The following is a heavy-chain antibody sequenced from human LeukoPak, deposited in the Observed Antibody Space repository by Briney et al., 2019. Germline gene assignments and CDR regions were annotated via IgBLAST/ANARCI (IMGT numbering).Heavy chain of an antibody. V-gene: IGHV1-69*01. CDR1: GGTFSSYA. CDR2: IIPIFGTA. Sequence: ASVKVSCKASGGTFSSYAISWVRQATGQGLEWMGGIIPIFGTANYAQKFQGRVTITADESTSTAYMELSSLRSEDTAVYYCARDLILAAAGTPPGYWGQGTLVTVSS. J-gene: IGHJ4*02. CDR3: ARDLILAAAGTPPGY. D-gene: IGHD6-13*01.